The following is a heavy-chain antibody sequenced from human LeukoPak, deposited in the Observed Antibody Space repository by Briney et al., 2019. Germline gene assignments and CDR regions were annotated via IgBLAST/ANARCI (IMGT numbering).Heavy chain of an antibody. J-gene: IGHJ4*02. CDR2: IYYSGST. V-gene: IGHV4-59*01. CDR3: ARGSGWYGY. Sequence: SETLSLTCTVSGGSISSYYWSWIRQPPGKGLEWIGYIYYSGSTNYNPSLQSRVTISVDTSKNQFSLKLSSVTAADTAVHYCARGSGWYGYWGQGTLVTVSS. D-gene: IGHD6-19*01. CDR1: GGSISSYY.